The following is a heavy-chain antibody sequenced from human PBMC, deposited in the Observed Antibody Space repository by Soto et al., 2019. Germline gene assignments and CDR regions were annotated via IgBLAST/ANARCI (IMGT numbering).Heavy chain of an antibody. CDR3: ARDGSGYDFWSGPYFFDY. V-gene: IGHV4-59*01. CDR2: IYYNGRT. Sequence: QVQLQESDPGLVKPSETLSLTCTVSGGSISTYYWSWIRQPPGKGLEWIGYIYYNGRTNYNPSLESRVTISLDTSKSQFSLKLSSVSAADTAVYYCARDGSGYDFWSGPYFFDYWGPGTLVTVSS. J-gene: IGHJ4*02. CDR1: GGSISTYY. D-gene: IGHD3-3*01.